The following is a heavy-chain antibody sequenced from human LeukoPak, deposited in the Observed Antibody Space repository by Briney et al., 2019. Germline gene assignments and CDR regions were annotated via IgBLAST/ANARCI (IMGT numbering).Heavy chain of an antibody. CDR1: GFTFTTYW. CDR2: INQDGTEK. J-gene: IGHJ4*02. Sequence: GSLRLSCAASGFTFTTYWMSWVRQAPGKGLEWVADINQDGTEKFYVDSVKGRFTISRDNSKNTLFLHMNSLRAEDTAVYSCAKGYYGSGSYGWFDYWGQGTLVTVSS. V-gene: IGHV3-7*03. CDR3: AKGYYGSGSYGWFDY. D-gene: IGHD3-10*01.